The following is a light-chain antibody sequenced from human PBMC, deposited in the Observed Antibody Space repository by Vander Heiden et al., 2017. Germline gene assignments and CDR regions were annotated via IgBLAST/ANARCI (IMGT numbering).Light chain of an antibody. J-gene: IGLJ1*01. Sequence: GQTSRITGKGASGGSDYVSWYKQKPGQAPVLVIYGKNNRHSGIPARFSGASSGNTATVTTTGAQAEEEADYYCNSRDSSGNSYVFGSGTKLTVL. V-gene: IGLV3-19*01. CDR3: NSRDSSGNSYV. CDR1: SGGSDY. CDR2: GKN.